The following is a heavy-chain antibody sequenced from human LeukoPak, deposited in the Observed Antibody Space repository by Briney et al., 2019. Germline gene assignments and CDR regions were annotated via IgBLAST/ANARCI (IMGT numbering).Heavy chain of an antibody. CDR1: GFTFSSYW. J-gene: IGHJ4*02. D-gene: IGHD6-13*01. CDR2: IKQDGSEK. V-gene: IGHV3-7*01. CDR3: ARRGPIAAARSVDY. Sequence: PGGSLRLSCAAFGFTFSSYWMSWVRQAPGKGLEWVANIKQDGSEKYYVDSVKGRFTISRDNAKNSLYLQMNSLRAEDTAVYYCARRGPIAAARSVDYWGQGTLVTVSS.